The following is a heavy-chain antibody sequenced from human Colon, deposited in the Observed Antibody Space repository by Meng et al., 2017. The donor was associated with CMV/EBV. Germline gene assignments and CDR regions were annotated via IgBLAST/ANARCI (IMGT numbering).Heavy chain of an antibody. CDR1: GFTVIHTY. J-gene: IGHJ5*01. Sequence: CAACGFTVIHTYLSGVRDAPGEGLEWVSVMYSVGNEYYADSVKGRFTISRDNAKNALHLQMNSLRAEDTGVYYCATEILGGASAFDCWGQGTLVTVSS. CDR3: ATEILGGASAFDC. V-gene: IGHV3-66*01. CDR2: MYSVGNE. D-gene: IGHD3-16*01.